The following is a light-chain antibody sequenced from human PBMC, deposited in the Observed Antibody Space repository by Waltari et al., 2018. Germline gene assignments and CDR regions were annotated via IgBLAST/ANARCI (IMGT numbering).Light chain of an antibody. Sequence: DIVMTQSPDSLAVSLGERATINCKSSQSVLYSSNNNNYLALYQQKPGQPPKLLIYWASTLESGVPDRFSGSGSGTDFTLTISSLQAEDVAVYYCQQYYSSPWTFGQGTKVEIK. J-gene: IGKJ1*01. CDR2: WAS. CDR3: QQYYSSPWT. CDR1: QSVLYSSNNNNY. V-gene: IGKV4-1*01.